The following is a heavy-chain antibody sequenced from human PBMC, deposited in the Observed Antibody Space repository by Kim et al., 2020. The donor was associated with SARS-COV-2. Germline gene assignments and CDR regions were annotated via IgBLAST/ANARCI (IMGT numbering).Heavy chain of an antibody. CDR3: ARAMTTVTTGLIDY. CDR2: IWYDGSNK. CDR1: GFTFSSYG. D-gene: IGHD4-17*01. V-gene: IGHV3-33*01. J-gene: IGHJ4*02. Sequence: GGSLRLSCAASGFTFSSYGMHWVRQAPGKGLEWVAVIWYDGSNKYYADSVKGRFTISRDNSKNTLYLQMNSLRAEDTAVYYCARAMTTVTTGLIDYWGQGTLVTVSS.